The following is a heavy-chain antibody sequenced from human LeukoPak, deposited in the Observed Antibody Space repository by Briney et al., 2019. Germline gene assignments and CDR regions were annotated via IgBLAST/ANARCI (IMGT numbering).Heavy chain of an antibody. CDR1: GGTFSSYA. Sequence: SVKVSCKASGGTFSSYAISWVRQAPGQGLEWMGRIIPIFGTANYAQKFQGRVTITTDESTSTAYMELSSLRSEDTAGYYCARVAENWKPWGYYFDYWGQGTLVTVSS. D-gene: IGHD1-1*01. V-gene: IGHV1-69*05. J-gene: IGHJ4*02. CDR3: ARVAENWKPWGYYFDY. CDR2: IIPIFGTA.